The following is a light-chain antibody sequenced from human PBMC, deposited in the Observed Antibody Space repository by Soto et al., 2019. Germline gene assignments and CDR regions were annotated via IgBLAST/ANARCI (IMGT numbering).Light chain of an antibody. CDR1: QSLLYSSNSKNY. V-gene: IGKV4-1*01. Sequence: DIVMTQSPDSLAVSLGERATINCKSSQSLLYSSNSKNYLAWYQRKSGQPPKLLIYWASTRESGVPDRFSGSGSGTDFNLTISSLQADDVAVYYCQQYLSIPRTFGQGTKVEIK. CDR2: WAS. J-gene: IGKJ1*01. CDR3: QQYLSIPRT.